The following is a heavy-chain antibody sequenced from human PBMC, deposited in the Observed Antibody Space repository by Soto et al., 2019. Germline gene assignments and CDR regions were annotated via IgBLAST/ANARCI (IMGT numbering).Heavy chain of an antibody. J-gene: IGHJ4*02. CDR2: IYYSGST. Sequence: QVQLQESGPGLVKPSQTLSLTCTVSGGSISSGGYYWSWIRQHPGKGLEWIGYIYYSGSTYYNPSLKSRVTISVDTSKNQFSLKLSSVTAADTAVYYCARNGDRYCSGGSCYSLGPGYFDYWGQGTLVTVSS. V-gene: IGHV4-31*03. CDR3: ARNGDRYCSGGSCYSLGPGYFDY. D-gene: IGHD2-15*01. CDR1: GGSISSGGYY.